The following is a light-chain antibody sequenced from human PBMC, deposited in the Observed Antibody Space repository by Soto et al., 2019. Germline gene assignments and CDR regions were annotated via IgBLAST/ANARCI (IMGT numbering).Light chain of an antibody. J-gene: IGLJ2*01. Sequence: QSALTQPASVSGSPGQSITVSCTGTNPDVGSYNLVSWYQQHPGKAPKLIIYEGTKRPSVVSNRFSGSKSGNTASLTISGLQTEDEADYYCCSYAGSRTFIFGGGTKVTVL. V-gene: IGLV2-23*01. CDR3: CSYAGSRTFI. CDR1: NPDVGSYNL. CDR2: EGT.